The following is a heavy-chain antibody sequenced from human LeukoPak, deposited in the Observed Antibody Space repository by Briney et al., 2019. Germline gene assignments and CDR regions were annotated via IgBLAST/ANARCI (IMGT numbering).Heavy chain of an antibody. CDR1: GGSFSGYS. V-gene: IGHV4-34*01. CDR2: INHSGST. CDR3: ARVYGSGYDFRGAFDI. D-gene: IGHD5-12*01. Sequence: SETLSLTCAVYGGSFSGYSWSWIRQPPGKGLEWIGEINHSGSTNYNPSLKSRVTISVDTSKNQFSLKLTSVTAADTAVYYCARVYGSGYDFRGAFDIWGQGTMVSVSS. J-gene: IGHJ3*02.